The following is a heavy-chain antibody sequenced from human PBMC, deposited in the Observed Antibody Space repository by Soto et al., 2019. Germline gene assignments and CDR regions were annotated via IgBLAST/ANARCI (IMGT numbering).Heavy chain of an antibody. V-gene: IGHV1-46*04. CDR3: ARGGPVVVVTAALDY. Sequence: QVQLVQSGAEVKKPGASVKVSCKASGDTFTDYYIHWVRQAPGQGLEWMGTVNPSGGHTTYAQHLRGRMTMTRDTSTSTLYMELTSLTSEDTAVYYCARGGPVVVVTAALDYWGQGTLVTVSS. D-gene: IGHD2-21*02. CDR2: VNPSGGHT. J-gene: IGHJ4*02. CDR1: GDTFTDYY.